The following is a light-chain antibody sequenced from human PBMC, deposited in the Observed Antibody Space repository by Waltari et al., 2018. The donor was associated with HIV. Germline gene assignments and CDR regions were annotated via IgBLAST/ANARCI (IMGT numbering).Light chain of an antibody. Sequence: HSVLSPPPSASATPGQNTSISCSGAISNLGNSSVYWYQQRPGMAPRLLIFRNDQRPSGVPDRFSGSKSDTSASLAISGLRFEDEADYHCSTVDDSLSHWVFGGGTKLTVL. CDR2: RND. J-gene: IGLJ3*02. V-gene: IGLV1-47*01. CDR3: STVDDSLSHWV. CDR1: ISNLGNSS.